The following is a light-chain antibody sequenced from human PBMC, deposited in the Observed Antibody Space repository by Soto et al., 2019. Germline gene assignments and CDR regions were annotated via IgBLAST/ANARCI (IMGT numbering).Light chain of an antibody. J-gene: IGKJ1*01. CDR1: QSISSW. V-gene: IGKV1-5*03. CDR2: AAS. Sequence: DIQMTQSPSTLSASVGDRVTMTFRASQSISSWLAWYQQKPGKAHKLLIYAASSLESGVPSRFSGSGSGTEFTLTISSLQPDDFATYYCQQYNSYSRTFGQGTRVDIK. CDR3: QQYNSYSRT.